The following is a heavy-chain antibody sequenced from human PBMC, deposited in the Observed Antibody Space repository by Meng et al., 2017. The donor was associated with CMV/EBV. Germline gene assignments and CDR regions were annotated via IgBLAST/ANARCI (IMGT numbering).Heavy chain of an antibody. J-gene: IGHJ6*02. V-gene: IGHV3-30*02. CDR2: IRYDGSNK. Sequence: GGSLRLSCAASGFTFSSYGMHWVRQAPGKGLEWVAFIRYDGSNKYYADSVKGRFTISRDNSKNTLYLQMNSLRAEDTAVYYCATWPYSSSYYYYGMDVWGQGTTVTVS. CDR3: ATWPYSSSYYYYGMDV. CDR1: GFTFSSYG. D-gene: IGHD6-6*01.